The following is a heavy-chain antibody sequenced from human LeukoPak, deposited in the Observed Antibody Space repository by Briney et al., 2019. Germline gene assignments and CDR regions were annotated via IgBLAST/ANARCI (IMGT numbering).Heavy chain of an antibody. Sequence: GGSLRLSCAASGFTFSSYAMHWVRQAPGKGLEWVAVISYDGSNKYYADSVKGRFTISRDNSKNTLYLQMNSLRAEDTAVYYCARPRDIVATYYFDYWGQGTLVTVSS. CDR1: GFTFSSYA. J-gene: IGHJ4*02. CDR3: ARPRDIVATYYFDY. V-gene: IGHV3-30*04. CDR2: ISYDGSNK. D-gene: IGHD5-12*01.